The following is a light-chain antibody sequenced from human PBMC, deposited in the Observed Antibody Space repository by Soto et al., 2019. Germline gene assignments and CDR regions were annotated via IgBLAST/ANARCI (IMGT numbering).Light chain of an antibody. CDR3: SSFTSSSTYV. Sequence: QSVLTQPASVSGSPGQSITISCTGTNSDVGGYNYVSWYQQHPGKAPKLMIYDVSSRPSGVSNRFSGSKSGNTAPLTISGLQAEDEADYYCSSFTSSSTYVFGTGTKLTVL. J-gene: IGLJ1*01. CDR2: DVS. V-gene: IGLV2-14*01. CDR1: NSDVGGYNY.